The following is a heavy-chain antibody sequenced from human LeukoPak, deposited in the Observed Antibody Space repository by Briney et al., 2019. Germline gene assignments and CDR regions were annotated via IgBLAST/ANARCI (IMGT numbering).Heavy chain of an antibody. J-gene: IGHJ4*02. Sequence: PGGSLRLSCAASGFTFSSYGMHWVRQAAGKGLEGVAVIWYDGSNKYYGDSVEGRFPISRDNANNSLYLQMHSLRAEHTAVYYCARPSSGGTYARYFHYWGQGPLVPLPS. CDR3: ARPSSGGTYARYFHY. D-gene: IGHD1-26*01. CDR2: IWYDGSNK. CDR1: GFTFSSYG. V-gene: IGHV3-33*01.